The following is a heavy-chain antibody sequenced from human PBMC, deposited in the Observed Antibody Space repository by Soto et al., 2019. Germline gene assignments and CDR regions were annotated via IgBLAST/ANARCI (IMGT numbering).Heavy chain of an antibody. J-gene: IGHJ4*02. Sequence: QVQLVESGGGVVQPGGSLRLSCAASGFTFSGYGMHWVRQSPGEGLEWVAILANDGSYQYYAESVKGRFTISRDNSKXXXXXXXXSLRPEDTAVYYCARSIGGSSYYPPDYWGQGTLVTVSS. D-gene: IGHD2-15*01. CDR2: LANDGSYQ. CDR1: GFTFSGYG. CDR3: ARSIGGSSYYPPDY. V-gene: IGHV3-30*03.